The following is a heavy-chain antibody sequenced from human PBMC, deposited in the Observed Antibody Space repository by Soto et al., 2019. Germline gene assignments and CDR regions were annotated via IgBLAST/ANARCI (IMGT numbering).Heavy chain of an antibody. Sequence: QVQLVQSGAAVKQPGASVRVSCKASGYIFTNYGLCWVRQAPGQGLEWMGWISPYNGNTNYAQKFHGRVTMTTDKSTSTAYMDLRSLRSDDTALYYCASDVSIFGLPIAGGAFDIWGHGTMVTVSS. J-gene: IGHJ3*02. CDR1: GYIFTNYG. CDR3: ASDVSIFGLPIAGGAFDI. V-gene: IGHV1-18*01. CDR2: ISPYNGNT. D-gene: IGHD3-3*01.